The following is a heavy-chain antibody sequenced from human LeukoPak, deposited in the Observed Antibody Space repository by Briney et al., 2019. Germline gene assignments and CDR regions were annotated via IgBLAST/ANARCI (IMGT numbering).Heavy chain of an antibody. CDR3: ARWGLVTAITD. Sequence: SQTLSLTCAVSGGSISSGGYSWSWIRQPPGKGLEWIGYIYHSGSTYYNPSLKSRVTISVDRSKNQFSLKLSSVTAADTAVYYCARWGLVTAITDWGQGTLVTVSS. D-gene: IGHD2-21*02. V-gene: IGHV4-30-2*01. J-gene: IGHJ4*02. CDR2: IYHSGST. CDR1: GGSISSGGYS.